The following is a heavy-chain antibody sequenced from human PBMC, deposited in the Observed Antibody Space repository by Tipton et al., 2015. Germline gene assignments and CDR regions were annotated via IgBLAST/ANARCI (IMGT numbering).Heavy chain of an antibody. Sequence: WMSWVRQPPGKGLEWIGEIHHGGSTNYNPSLESRVTISVDTSENQFSLKLSSVTAADTAIYYCARDRSYSSGQYDVWGQGTTVIVSS. J-gene: IGHJ6*02. D-gene: IGHD6-19*01. CDR1: W. CDR3: ARDRSYSSGQYDV. CDR2: IHHGGST. V-gene: IGHV4-4*02.